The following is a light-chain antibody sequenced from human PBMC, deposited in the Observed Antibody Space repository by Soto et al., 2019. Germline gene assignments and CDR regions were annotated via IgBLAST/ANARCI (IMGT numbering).Light chain of an antibody. CDR1: SSDVGTYNP. CDR2: DVN. V-gene: IGLV2-11*01. CDR3: SSYAGNYTLD. Sequence: QSVLTQPRSVSGSPGQSVTISCTGTSSDVGTYNPVSWYQQHPGKAPKLMIYDVNKRPSGVPDRFSGSMSGNTASLTISGLQADDEADYHCSSYAGNYTLDFGGGTKLTVL. J-gene: IGLJ2*01.